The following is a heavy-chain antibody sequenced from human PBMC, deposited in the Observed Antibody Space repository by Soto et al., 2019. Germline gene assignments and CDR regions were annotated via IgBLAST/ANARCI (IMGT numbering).Heavy chain of an antibody. V-gene: IGHV1-2*04. CDR3: ARADSSGWYSAFAFDI. D-gene: IGHD6-19*01. J-gene: IGHJ3*02. CDR1: GYTFTGYY. Sequence: QVQLVQSGAEVKKPGASVKVSCKASGYTFTGYYMHWVRQAPGQGLEWMGWINPNSGGTNYAQKFQGWVTMTRDTSISTAYMELSRLRSDDTAVYYCARADSSGWYSAFAFDIWGQGTMVTVSS. CDR2: INPNSGGT.